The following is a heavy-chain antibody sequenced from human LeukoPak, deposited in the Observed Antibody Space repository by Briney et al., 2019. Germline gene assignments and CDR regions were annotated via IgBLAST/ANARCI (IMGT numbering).Heavy chain of an antibody. CDR3: ARDLTQTDTMVRAGGY. CDR1: GYTFTSYG. Sequence: ASVKVSCKASGYTFTSYGISWVRQAPGQGLEWMGWISAYNGNANYAQKLQGRVTMTTDTSTSTAYMELRSLRSDDTAVYYCARDLTQTDTMVRAGGYWGQGTLVTVSS. V-gene: IGHV1-18*04. CDR2: ISAYNGNA. J-gene: IGHJ4*02. D-gene: IGHD3-10*01.